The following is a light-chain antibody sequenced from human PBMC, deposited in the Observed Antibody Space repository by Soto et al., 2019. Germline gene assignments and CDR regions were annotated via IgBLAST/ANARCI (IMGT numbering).Light chain of an antibody. Sequence: EIVLTQSPGTLSLSPGERATLSCRASQSVSSSYLAWYQQKPGQAPRLLIYGASSRATGIPDRFSGSGSGTDFALTISRLEPEDFAVYYCQQYGSSPPGRTFGRGTKVEIK. CDR1: QSVSSSY. CDR2: GAS. V-gene: IGKV3-20*01. CDR3: QQYGSSPPGRT. J-gene: IGKJ1*01.